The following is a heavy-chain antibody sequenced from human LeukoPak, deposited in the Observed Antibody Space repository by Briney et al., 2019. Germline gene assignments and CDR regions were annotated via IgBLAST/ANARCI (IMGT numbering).Heavy chain of an antibody. CDR1: AFTFDDYG. J-gene: IGHJ4*02. CDR3: ARSYDTSGYYYVGAGY. D-gene: IGHD3-22*01. Sequence: GGSLRLSCAASAFTFDDYGMSWVRQAPGKGLEWVSGISWNGGSTAYADSVKGRFTIPRDNAKNSLYLQMNSLRAEDTALYYCARSYDTSGYYYVGAGYWGQGTLVTVSS. CDR2: ISWNGGST. V-gene: IGHV3-20*04.